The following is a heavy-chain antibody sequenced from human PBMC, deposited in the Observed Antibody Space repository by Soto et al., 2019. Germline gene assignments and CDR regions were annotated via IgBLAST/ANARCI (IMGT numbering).Heavy chain of an antibody. CDR3: ARGRYCLTGRCFPNWFDS. V-gene: IGHV4-30-4*01. Sequence: SETLSLTCSVSGDSISTVDYFWAWIRQPPGQALEYIGYIYKSTTTYYNPSFESRVAISLDTSKSQFPLTVTSVTAADTAVYFCARGRYCLTGRCFPNWFDSWGQGTLVTVPS. J-gene: IGHJ5*01. CDR1: GDSISTVDYF. CDR2: IYKSTTT. D-gene: IGHD2-15*01.